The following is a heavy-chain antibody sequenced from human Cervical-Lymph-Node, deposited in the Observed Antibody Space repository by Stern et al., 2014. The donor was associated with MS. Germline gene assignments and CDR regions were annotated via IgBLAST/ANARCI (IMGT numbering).Heavy chain of an antibody. CDR2: SSGSPSDL. Sequence: VQLVESGGGLVKPGGSLRISCVASGFTFSAYYMTWIRQASGQGLEYIAHSSGSPSDLAYADSVKCRFTISRDNARNSVYLQMHSLTVEDTAVYYCTRDCSGGSCYAGAFWGQGTLVTVSS. CDR1: GFTFSAYY. D-gene: IGHD2-15*01. V-gene: IGHV3-11*01. CDR3: TRDCSGGSCYAGAF. J-gene: IGHJ4*02.